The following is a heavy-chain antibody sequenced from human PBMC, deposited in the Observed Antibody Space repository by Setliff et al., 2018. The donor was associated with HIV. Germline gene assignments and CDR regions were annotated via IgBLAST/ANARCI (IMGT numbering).Heavy chain of an antibody. J-gene: IGHJ3*02. Sequence: ASVKVSCKASGYTFTAYYIHWVRQAPGQGLEWMGRIDPNFGGTNYAQKFQGRVSMTRDTSISTAYMELSRLRSDDTGVYYCARDDGFDIWGQGTMVTVSS. CDR3: ARDDGFDI. CDR1: GYTFTAYY. CDR2: IDPNFGGT. V-gene: IGHV1-2*05.